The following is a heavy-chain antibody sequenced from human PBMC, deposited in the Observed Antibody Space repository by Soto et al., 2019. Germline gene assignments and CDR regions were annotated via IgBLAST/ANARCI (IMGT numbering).Heavy chain of an antibody. V-gene: IGHV1-69*13. CDR2: IIPIIGTP. J-gene: IGHJ4*02. CDR1: RGSLGNSG. CDR3: ARERDGSGSLSYYFDQ. D-gene: IGHD3-10*01. Sequence: SVKVSCKASRGSLGNSGINWVRQAPGQGLEWVGGIIPIIGTPNYLQRLQTRVTITADESTNTAFLELGSPRFDDTAIYYCARERDGSGSLSYYFDQWGQGTLVTVSS.